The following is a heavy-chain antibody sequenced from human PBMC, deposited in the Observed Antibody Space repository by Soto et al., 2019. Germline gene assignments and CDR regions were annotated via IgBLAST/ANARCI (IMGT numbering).Heavy chain of an antibody. Sequence: ASVNVSFKASGYTFTGYYMHWVRQAPGQGLEWMGWINPNSGGTNYAQKFQGWVTMTRDTSISTAYMELSRLRSDDTAVYYCAREGEGVLGYCSGGSCGRADSFDIWG. CDR2: INPNSGGT. J-gene: IGHJ3*02. D-gene: IGHD2-15*01. CDR1: GYTFTGYY. CDR3: AREGEGVLGYCSGGSCGRADSFDI. V-gene: IGHV1-2*04.